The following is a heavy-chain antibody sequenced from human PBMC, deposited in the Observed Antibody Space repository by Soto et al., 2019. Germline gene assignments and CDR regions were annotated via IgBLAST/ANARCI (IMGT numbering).Heavy chain of an antibody. V-gene: IGHV3-23*01. CDR1: GFTFSSYA. CDR2: ISGSGGST. Sequence: WVSLRLSCAASGFTFSSYAMSWVRQAPGKGLEWVSAISGSGGSTYYADSVKGRFTISRDNSKNTLYLQMNSLRAEDTAVYYCAKGQWLAYFDYRGQGTLVTVSS. D-gene: IGHD6-19*01. CDR3: AKGQWLAYFDY. J-gene: IGHJ4*02.